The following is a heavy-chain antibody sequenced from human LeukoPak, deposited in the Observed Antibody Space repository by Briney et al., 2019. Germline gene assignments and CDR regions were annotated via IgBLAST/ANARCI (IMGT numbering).Heavy chain of an antibody. V-gene: IGHV3-53*01. CDR2: IYSGGST. Sequence: GGSLRLSCAASGFTVSSNYMSWVRQALGKGLEWVSVIYSGGSTYYADSVKGRFTISRDNSKNTLYLQMNSLRAEDTAVYYCASGYDTYGMDVWGQGTTVTVSS. J-gene: IGHJ6*02. CDR3: ASGYDTYGMDV. D-gene: IGHD5-12*01. CDR1: GFTVSSNY.